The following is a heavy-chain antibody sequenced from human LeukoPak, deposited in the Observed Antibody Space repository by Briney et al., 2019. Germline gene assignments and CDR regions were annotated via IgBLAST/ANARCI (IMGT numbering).Heavy chain of an antibody. J-gene: IGHJ4*02. V-gene: IGHV3-74*01. CDR2: INTDGTVT. CDR1: GFTFSKYW. CDR3: ATKQWLAPPPDS. Sequence: GGSLILSCAASGFTFSKYWMLWVRQAPGKGLESVSRINTDGTVTTYADSVRGRFTVSRDNADNTMFLQMNSVRDEDTAVYYCATKQWLAPPPDSWGQGTPVTVSS. D-gene: IGHD6-19*01.